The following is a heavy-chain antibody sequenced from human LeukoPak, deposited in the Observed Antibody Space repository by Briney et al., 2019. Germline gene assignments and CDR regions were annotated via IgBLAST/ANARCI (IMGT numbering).Heavy chain of an antibody. CDR3: ARDVELVYYDSTAYDY. J-gene: IGHJ4*01. Sequence: PGGSLRLSCAASGFTFSAYWMHWVRQAPGKGLVWVSRIGSDGGGTTYADSVRGRFTISRDNARNTLYLQMNSLRAEDTAVYYCARDVELVYYDSTAYDYWGQGTLVTVSS. V-gene: IGHV3-74*03. CDR2: IGSDGGGT. D-gene: IGHD3-22*01. CDR1: GFTFSAYW.